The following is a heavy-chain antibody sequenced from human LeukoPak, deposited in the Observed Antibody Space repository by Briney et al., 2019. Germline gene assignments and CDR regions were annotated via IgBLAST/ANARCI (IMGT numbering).Heavy chain of an antibody. Sequence: ASVKVSCKASGYTFTSYGISWVRQAPGQGLEWMGWISAYNGNTNYAQKLQGRVTMTTDTSTSTAYMELSSLRSEDTAVYYCARGLRIVVVPAAMYGAYYYYGMDVWGQGTTVTVSS. CDR1: GYTFTSYG. D-gene: IGHD2-2*01. V-gene: IGHV1-18*01. CDR2: ISAYNGNT. CDR3: ARGLRIVVVPAAMYGAYYYYGMDV. J-gene: IGHJ6*02.